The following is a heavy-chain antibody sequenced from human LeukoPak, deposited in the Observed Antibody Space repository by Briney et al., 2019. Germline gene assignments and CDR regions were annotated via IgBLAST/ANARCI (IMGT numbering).Heavy chain of an antibody. J-gene: IGHJ4*02. V-gene: IGHV1-69*06. D-gene: IGHD3-16*02. CDR3: ARSRSRLGELSLLIDY. Sequence: ASVKVSCKASGGTFSSYAISWVRQAPGQGLEWMGRIIPIFGTANYAQKFQGRVTITADKSTSTAYMELSSLRSEDTAVYYCARSRSRLGELSLLIDYWGQGTLVTLSS. CDR1: GGTFSSYA. CDR2: IIPIFGTA.